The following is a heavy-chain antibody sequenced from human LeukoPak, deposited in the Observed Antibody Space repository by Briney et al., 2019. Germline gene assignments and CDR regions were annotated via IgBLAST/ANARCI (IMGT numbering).Heavy chain of an antibody. Sequence: ASVKVSCKASGYTFTSYGISWVRQAPGQGLEWMGWISAYNGNTNYAQKLRGRVTMTTDTSTSTAYMELRSLRSDDTAVYYCARVVAAISWFDPWGQGTLVTVSS. CDR2: ISAYNGNT. J-gene: IGHJ5*02. CDR1: GYTFTSYG. D-gene: IGHD2-15*01. V-gene: IGHV1-18*01. CDR3: ARVVAAISWFDP.